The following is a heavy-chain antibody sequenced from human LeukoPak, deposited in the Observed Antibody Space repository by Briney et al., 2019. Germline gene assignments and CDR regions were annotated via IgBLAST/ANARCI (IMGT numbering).Heavy chain of an antibody. V-gene: IGHV4-31*03. CDR1: GGSISSDGYY. D-gene: IGHD2-2*01. CDR3: ARGGVVPAARTDY. CDR2: IYHSGST. J-gene: IGHJ4*02. Sequence: SETLSLTCTVSGGSISSDGYYWSWIRQHPGKGLEWIGYIYHSGSTYYNPSLKSRVTISVDRSKNQFSLKLSSVTAADTAVYYCARGGVVPAARTDYWGQGTLVTVSS.